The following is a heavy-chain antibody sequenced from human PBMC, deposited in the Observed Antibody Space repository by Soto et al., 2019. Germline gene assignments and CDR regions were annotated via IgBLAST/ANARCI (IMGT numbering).Heavy chain of an antibody. V-gene: IGHV3-74*01. CDR3: GRDHYGFNSIDY. Sequence: GGTLRLSCAASGFTFSSYWMHWVRQAPGKGLVHVSRIRGDGGYTDHAESVKGRFTISRDNAKNTLYLQMNSLRVEDTAVYYCGRDHYGFNSIDYWGQGTLVTVSS. CDR2: IRGDGGYT. J-gene: IGHJ4*02. CDR1: GFTFSSYW. D-gene: IGHD4-17*01.